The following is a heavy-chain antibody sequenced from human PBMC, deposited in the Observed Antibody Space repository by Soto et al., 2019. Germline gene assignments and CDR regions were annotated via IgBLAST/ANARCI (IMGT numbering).Heavy chain of an antibody. Sequence: QVQLVESGGGVVQPGRSLRLSCAASGFTFSYYAMHWVRQAPGKGLEWVAVISYDGSNKYYADSVKGRFTISRDNSKNTQYLQMNSLRSEDTAVYYCARDRGALAARPTNIFDYWGQGTLVTVSS. V-gene: IGHV3-30-3*01. D-gene: IGHD6-6*01. J-gene: IGHJ4*02. CDR3: ARDRGALAARPTNIFDY. CDR2: ISYDGSNK. CDR1: GFTFSYYA.